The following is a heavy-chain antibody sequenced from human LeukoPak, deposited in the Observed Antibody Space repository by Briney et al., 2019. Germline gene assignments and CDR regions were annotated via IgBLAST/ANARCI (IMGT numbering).Heavy chain of an antibody. D-gene: IGHD6-19*01. Sequence: GASVKVSCKTSGYTVSGYHIHWMRQAPGQGLEWIGWIDPYSGGTHFAEKFQGRVTLTRDTSITTLYLELTNLKSDDTSIYFCARDVVAVDSNWFDAWGQAPLVTVSS. CDR1: GYTVSGYH. V-gene: IGHV1-2*02. J-gene: IGHJ5*02. CDR3: ARDVVAVDSNWFDA. CDR2: IDPYSGGT.